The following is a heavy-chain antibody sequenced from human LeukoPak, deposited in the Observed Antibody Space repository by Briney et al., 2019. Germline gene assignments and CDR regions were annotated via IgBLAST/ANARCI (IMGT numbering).Heavy chain of an antibody. V-gene: IGHV4-61*02. D-gene: IGHD4-17*01. CDR1: GGSITSGPDY. CDR3: ARTLYGDYMQIDY. J-gene: IGHJ4*02. CDR2: IYTSGGT. Sequence: PSETLSLTCTVSGGSITSGPDYWSWIRQPAGKGLEWIGRIYTSGGTNYNPSLKSRVTISVDTSKNQFSLKLSSVTAADTAVYYCARTLYGDYMQIDYWGQGTLVTVSS.